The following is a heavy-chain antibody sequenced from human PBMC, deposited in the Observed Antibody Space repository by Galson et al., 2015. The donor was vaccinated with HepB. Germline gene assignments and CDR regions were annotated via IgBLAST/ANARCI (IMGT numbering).Heavy chain of an antibody. Sequence: SLRLSCAASGFTFSSYAMNWVRQAPGKGLEWVSSISTSDGTTYYADSVKGRFTISRDNSKNTLYLQIHSLRAEDTAVYFCANDPVYRNSWFAYQDRGYWGQGTLVTVSS. V-gene: IGHV3-23*01. CDR2: ISTSDGTT. J-gene: IGHJ4*02. CDR3: ANDPVYRNSWFAYQDRGY. CDR1: GFTFSSYA. D-gene: IGHD3-10*01.